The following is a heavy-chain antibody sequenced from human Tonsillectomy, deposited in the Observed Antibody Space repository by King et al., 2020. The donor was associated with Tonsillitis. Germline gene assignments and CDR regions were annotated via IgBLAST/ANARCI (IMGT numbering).Heavy chain of an antibody. CDR3: AKDHGSGWYFFDY. J-gene: IGHJ4*02. D-gene: IGHD6-19*01. V-gene: IGHV3-43*02. Sequence: VQLVESGGGVVQPGGSLRLSCAASGFTFDDYAMHWVRQAPGKGLEWVSLIGGDGDSPYYADSVKGRFTISRVNSKNSLYLQMNSLRTEDTALYYCAKDHGSGWYFFDYWGQGTLVTVSS. CDR1: GFTFDDYA. CDR2: IGGDGDSP.